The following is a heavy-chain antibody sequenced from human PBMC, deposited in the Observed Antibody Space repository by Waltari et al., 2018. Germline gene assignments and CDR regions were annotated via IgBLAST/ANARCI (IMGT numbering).Heavy chain of an antibody. V-gene: IGHV3-30*03. D-gene: IGHD1-1*01. J-gene: IGHJ3*02. Sequence: QVQLVESGGTVVRPGKSLRLSCVGSGFIFGSNGMHWVRQAPGKGLEWVAGVSYYGSETYYGDSVKGRFTISRDNSNNTLHQQMTSLRDEDTAIFYCARGPVDGTKRGAFDIWGQGTMVTVSS. CDR3: ARGPVDGTKRGAFDI. CDR2: VSYYGSET. CDR1: GFIFGSNG.